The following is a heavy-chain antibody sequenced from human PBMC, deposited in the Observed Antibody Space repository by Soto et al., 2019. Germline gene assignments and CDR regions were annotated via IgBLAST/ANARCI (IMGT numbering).Heavy chain of an antibody. CDR3: ARILFGRSVAGGYFYMDV. V-gene: IGHV2-26*01. Sequence: HVTLKESGPVLVKPTETLTLTCTVSGFSLSNDKVGVSWIRQPPGKALEWLAHIFSNDEKYYRTSLKSRLTTSEDTSTSQVVLTMTNVDPVDTATYYCARILFGRSVAGGYFYMDVWGKGTTVTVSS. J-gene: IGHJ6*03. CDR2: IFSNDEK. D-gene: IGHD6-19*01. CDR1: GFSLSNDKVG.